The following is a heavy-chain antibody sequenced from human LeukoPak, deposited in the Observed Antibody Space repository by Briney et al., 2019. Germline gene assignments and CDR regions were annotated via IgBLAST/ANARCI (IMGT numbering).Heavy chain of an antibody. CDR2: INPYSGDT. J-gene: IGHJ4*02. D-gene: IGHD3-22*01. Sequence: GASVKASCKASGYTFTDYYMHWVRQAPGPGLEWMGWINPYSGDTNYAQKFQGRVTMTRDTSISTAYMELSRLRSDDTAVYYCARSSYDSSLRIDDFWGQGTLVTVSS. CDR1: GYTFTDYY. V-gene: IGHV1-2*02. CDR3: ARSSYDSSLRIDDF.